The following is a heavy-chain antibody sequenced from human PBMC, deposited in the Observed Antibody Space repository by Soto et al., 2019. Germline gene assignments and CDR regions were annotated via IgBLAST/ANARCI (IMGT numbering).Heavy chain of an antibody. D-gene: IGHD6-6*01. CDR1: GFTFSNAW. CDR3: TTDHLAARPSEYRRY. V-gene: IGHV3-15*01. Sequence: EVQLVESGGGLVKPGGSLRLSCAASGFTFSNAWMSWVRQAPGKGLEWVGRIKSKTDGGTTDYAAPVKGRFTISRDDSKNTLYLQMNSLKTEDTAVYYCTTDHLAARPSEYRRYWGQGTLVTVSS. J-gene: IGHJ4*02. CDR2: IKSKTDGGTT.